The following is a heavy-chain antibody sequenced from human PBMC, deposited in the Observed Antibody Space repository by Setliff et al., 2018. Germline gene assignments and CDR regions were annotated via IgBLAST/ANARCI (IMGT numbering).Heavy chain of an antibody. CDR2: INPNSGGT. D-gene: IGHD2-2*01. CDR3: ARGGPGVVIMPAAKLFDY. Sequence: GASVKVFCKASGYTFTGYYMHWVRQAPGQGLEWMGRINPNSGGTNYAQKFQGRVTMTWDTSISTAYMELSRLRSDDTAVYYCARGGPGVVIMPAAKLFDYWGQGTLVTVSS. CDR1: GYTFTGYY. V-gene: IGHV1-2*06. J-gene: IGHJ4*02.